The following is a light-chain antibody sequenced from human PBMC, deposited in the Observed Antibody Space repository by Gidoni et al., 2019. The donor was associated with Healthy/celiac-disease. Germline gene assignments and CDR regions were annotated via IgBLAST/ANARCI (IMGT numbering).Light chain of an antibody. CDR1: QGISSG. Sequence: AIQLTQSPSSLSASVGDRVTITCRASQGISSGLAWYQQKPGKAPKLLIYDASSLESGVPSRFSGSGSGTDFTLTISSLQPEDFATYYCQQYNNYPHFGAGTKVDIK. V-gene: IGKV1D-13*01. CDR3: QQYNNYPH. J-gene: IGKJ3*01. CDR2: DAS.